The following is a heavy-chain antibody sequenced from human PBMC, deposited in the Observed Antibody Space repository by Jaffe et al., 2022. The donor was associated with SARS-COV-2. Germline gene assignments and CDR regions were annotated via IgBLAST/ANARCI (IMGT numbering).Heavy chain of an antibody. CDR3: ASQVLRYFDLVVGWYYGMDV. D-gene: IGHD3-9*01. J-gene: IGHJ6*02. CDR1: GFTFSNAW. CDR2: IKSKTDGGTT. V-gene: IGHV3-15*01. Sequence: EVQLVESGGGLVKPGGSLRLSCAASGFTFSNAWMSWVRQAPGKGLEWVGRIKSKTDGGTTDYAAPVKGRFTISRDDSKNTLYLQMNSLKTEDTAVYYCASQVLRYFDLVVGWYYGMDVWGQGTTVTVSS.